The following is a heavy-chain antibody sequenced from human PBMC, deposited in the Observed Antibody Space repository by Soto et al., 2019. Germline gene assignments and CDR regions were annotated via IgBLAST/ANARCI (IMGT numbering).Heavy chain of an antibody. CDR1: GGSISSSSYY. D-gene: IGHD6-19*01. CDR2: IYYSGST. V-gene: IGHV4-39*01. J-gene: IGHJ6*02. CDR3: ARVKAVAGTWQLYYCGMDV. Sequence: SETLSLTCTVSGGSISSSSYYWGWIRQPPGKGLEWIGSIYYSGSTYYNPSLKSRVTISVDTSKNQFSLKLSSVTAADTAVYYCARVKAVAGTWQLYYCGMDVWGQGTTVTVSS.